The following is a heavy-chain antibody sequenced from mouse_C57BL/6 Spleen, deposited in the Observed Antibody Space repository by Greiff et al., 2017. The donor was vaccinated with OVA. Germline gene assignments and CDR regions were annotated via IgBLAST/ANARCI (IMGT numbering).Heavy chain of an antibody. V-gene: IGHV8-12*01. Sequence: QVTLKECGPGILQSSQTLSLTCSFSGFSLSTSGMGVSWIRQPSGKGLEWLAHIYWDDDKRYNPSLKSRLTISKDTSRNQVFLKITSVDTADTATYYCARRAITTVAATGYAMDYWGQGTSVTVSS. D-gene: IGHD1-1*01. CDR1: GFSLSTSGMG. J-gene: IGHJ4*01. CDR3: ARRAITTVAATGYAMDY. CDR2: IYWDDDK.